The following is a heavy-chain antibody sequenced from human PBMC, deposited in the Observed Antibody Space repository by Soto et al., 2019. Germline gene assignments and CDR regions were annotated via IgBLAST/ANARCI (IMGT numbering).Heavy chain of an antibody. J-gene: IGHJ3*02. CDR2: MNPNSGNT. Sequence: ASVKVSCKASGYTFTSYDINWVRQATGQGLEWMGWMNPNSGNTGYAQKFQGRVTMTRNTSISTAYMELSSLRSEDTAVYYCARGFYYYDSSGYYLVRAFDIWGQGTMVTVS. CDR1: GYTFTSYD. V-gene: IGHV1-8*01. CDR3: ARGFYYYDSSGYYLVRAFDI. D-gene: IGHD3-22*01.